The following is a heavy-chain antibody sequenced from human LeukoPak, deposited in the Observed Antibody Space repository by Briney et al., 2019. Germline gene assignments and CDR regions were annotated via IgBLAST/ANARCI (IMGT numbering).Heavy chain of an antibody. D-gene: IGHD6-13*01. CDR3: ARDLAAAGTSTREY. CDR1: GYTFTGYY. Sequence: ASVKVSCKASGYTFTGYYMHWVRQAPGQGLEWMGRIDPNSGGTNYAQKFQGRVTMTRDTSISTAYMELSRLRSDDTAVYYCARDLAAAGTSTREYWGQGTLVTVSS. V-gene: IGHV1-2*06. J-gene: IGHJ4*02. CDR2: IDPNSGGT.